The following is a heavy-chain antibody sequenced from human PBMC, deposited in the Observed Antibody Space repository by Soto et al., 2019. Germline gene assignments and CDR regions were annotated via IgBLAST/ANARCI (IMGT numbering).Heavy chain of an antibody. CDR1: GFTFSSYA. CDR2: ISGSGGST. Sequence: GGSLRLSCAASGFTFSSYAMSWVRQAPGKGLEWVSAISGSGGSTYYADSVKGRFTISRDNSKNTLYLQMNSLRAEDTAVYYCAKDPLDRYCSSTSCYVLYLDYWGQGTLVTVSS. J-gene: IGHJ4*02. D-gene: IGHD2-2*01. CDR3: AKDPLDRYCSSTSCYVLYLDY. V-gene: IGHV3-23*01.